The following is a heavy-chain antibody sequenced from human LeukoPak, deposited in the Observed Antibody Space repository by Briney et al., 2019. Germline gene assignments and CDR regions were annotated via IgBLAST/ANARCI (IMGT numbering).Heavy chain of an antibody. V-gene: IGHV3-7*01. D-gene: IGHD4-17*01. CDR2: IKQDGSEK. CDR1: GFTFSSYA. CDR3: ARDDTVTTRVGFID. J-gene: IGHJ4*02. Sequence: PGGSLRLSCAASGFTFSSYAMSWVRQAPGKGLEWVANIKQDGSEKYYVDSVKGRFTISRDNTKNSLYLQMSSLRAEDTAVYYCARDDTVTTRVGFIDWGQGTLVTVSS.